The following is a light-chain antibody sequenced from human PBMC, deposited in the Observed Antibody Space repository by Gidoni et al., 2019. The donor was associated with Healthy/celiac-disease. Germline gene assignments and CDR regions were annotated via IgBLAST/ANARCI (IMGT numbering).Light chain of an antibody. CDR2: DDS. Sequence: SYFLPQPPSVPFAPGQTARIPCGGNNIGSKSVHWYQQKPGQAPVLVVYDDSDRPSGIPERFSGSNSGNTATLTISRVEAGDEADYYCQVWDSSSDHVVFGGGTKLTVL. J-gene: IGLJ2*01. V-gene: IGLV3-21*02. CDR1: NIGSKS. CDR3: QVWDSSSDHVV.